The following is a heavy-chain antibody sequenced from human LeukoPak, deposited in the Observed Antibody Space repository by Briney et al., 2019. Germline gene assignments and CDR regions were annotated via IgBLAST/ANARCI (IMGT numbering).Heavy chain of an antibody. CDR2: IFDSGST. CDR1: GGSISSGGYY. V-gene: IGHV4-31*03. D-gene: IGHD6-13*01. CDR3: ARGQAEGVYSSSWYPQPLSDY. J-gene: IGHJ4*02. Sequence: SETLSLTCTVSGGSISSGGYYWRWIRQHPGKGLEWIGYIFDSGSTYYNPSLKSRVAISVDTSKNQFSLKLSSVTAADTAMYYCARGQAEGVYSSSWYPQPLSDYWGQGTLVTVSS.